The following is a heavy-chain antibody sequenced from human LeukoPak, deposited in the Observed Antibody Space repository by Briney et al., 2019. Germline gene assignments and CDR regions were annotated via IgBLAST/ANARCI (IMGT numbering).Heavy chain of an antibody. CDR3: ARGRRTGTTDY. CDR1: GFSTSSGYY. V-gene: IGHV4-61*01. Sequence: PSETLSLTCAVSGFSTSSGYYWGWIRQPPGKGLEWIGYIYYSGSTNYNPSLKSRVTISVDTSKNQFSLKLSSVTAADTAVYYCARGRRTGTTDYWGQGTLVTVSS. J-gene: IGHJ4*02. CDR2: IYYSGST. D-gene: IGHD1-7*01.